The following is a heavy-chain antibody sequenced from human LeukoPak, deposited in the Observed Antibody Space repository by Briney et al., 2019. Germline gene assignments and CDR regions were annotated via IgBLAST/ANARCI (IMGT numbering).Heavy chain of an antibody. CDR1: GGTFSSYA. CDR2: IILILGIA. D-gene: IGHD1-26*01. V-gene: IGHV1-69*04. J-gene: IGHJ4*02. Sequence: GASVKVSCKASGGTFSSYAISWVRQAPGQGLEWMRGIILILGIANYAQKFQGRVTITADKSTSTAYMELSSLRSEDTAVYYCARDNRILSGSSHFDYWGQGTLVTVSS. CDR3: ARDNRILSGSSHFDY.